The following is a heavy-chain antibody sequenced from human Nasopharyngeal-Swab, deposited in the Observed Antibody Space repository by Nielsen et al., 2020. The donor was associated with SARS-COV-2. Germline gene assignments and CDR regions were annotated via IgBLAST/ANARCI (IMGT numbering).Heavy chain of an antibody. V-gene: IGHV4-59*01. J-gene: IGHJ3*02. D-gene: IGHD6-13*01. Sequence: RQAPGKGLEWIGYIYYSGSTNYNPSLKSRVTISVDTSKNQFSLKLSSVTAADTAVYYCVRDQRSGWFDAFDIWGQGTMVT. CDR3: VRDQRSGWFDAFDI. CDR2: IYYSGST.